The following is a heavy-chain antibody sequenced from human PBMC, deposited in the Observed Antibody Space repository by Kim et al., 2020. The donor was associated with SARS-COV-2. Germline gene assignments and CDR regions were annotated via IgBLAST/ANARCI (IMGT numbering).Heavy chain of an antibody. CDR1: GFTFSSYA. Sequence: GGSLRLSCAASGFTFSSYAMHWVRQAPGKGLEWVAVISYDGSNKYYADSVKGRFTISRDNSKNTLYLQMNSLRAEDTAVYYCARDRDFIGIVGEVGYYFDYWGQGTLVTVSS. CDR3: ARDRDFIGIVGEVGYYFDY. J-gene: IGHJ4*02. CDR2: ISYDGSNK. D-gene: IGHD1-26*01. V-gene: IGHV3-30-3*01.